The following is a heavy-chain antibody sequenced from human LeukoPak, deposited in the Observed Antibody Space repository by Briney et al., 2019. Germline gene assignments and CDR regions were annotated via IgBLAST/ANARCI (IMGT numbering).Heavy chain of an antibody. D-gene: IGHD3-22*01. CDR3: ARRYYYESGGYSDAFDI. V-gene: IGHV4-38-2*01. CDR1: GYSISSGYY. Sequence: SETLSLTCAVSGYSISSGYYWGRIRQPPGKGLEWIGRICHSGSTYYNPSLKSRVTISVDTSKNQFSLKLRSVTAADTAVYYCARRYYYESGGYSDAFDIWGQGTMVTVSS. J-gene: IGHJ3*02. CDR2: ICHSGST.